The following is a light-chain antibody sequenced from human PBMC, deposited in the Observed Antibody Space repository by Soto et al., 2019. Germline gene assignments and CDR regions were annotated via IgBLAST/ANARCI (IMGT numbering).Light chain of an antibody. Sequence: IQMTQPPSTLSTSVGDRVSITCRASQTIFSWLAWYQQKPGKAPKLLIYKASSLESGVPSRYSSSGSGTEFTLTISGLQPEDFATYYCHQYNSFPYSFGQGTKLEIK. V-gene: IGKV1-5*03. J-gene: IGKJ2*03. CDR3: HQYNSFPYS. CDR2: KAS. CDR1: QTIFSW.